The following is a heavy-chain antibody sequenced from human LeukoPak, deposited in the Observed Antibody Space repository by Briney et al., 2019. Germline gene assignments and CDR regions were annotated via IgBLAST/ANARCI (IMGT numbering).Heavy chain of an antibody. Sequence: GGSLRLSCAAFGFNFRDYYMTWIRQAPGKGLEWVSYITHSGATVFYADSVRGRFTISRDNVENSLYLQMNSLRDEDTAVYYCARAYGDHGLYYFDLCGQGTLVTVSS. CDR1: GFNFRDYY. D-gene: IGHD4-17*01. V-gene: IGHV3-11*01. CDR3: ARAYGDHGLYYFDL. CDR2: ITHSGATV. J-gene: IGHJ4*02.